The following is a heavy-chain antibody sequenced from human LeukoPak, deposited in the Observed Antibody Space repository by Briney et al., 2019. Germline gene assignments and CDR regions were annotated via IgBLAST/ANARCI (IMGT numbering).Heavy chain of an antibody. D-gene: IGHD3-22*01. V-gene: IGHV5-51*01. J-gene: IGHJ2*01. CDR3: ARVHDSSGYYWYFDL. CDR1: GYTFNTYW. Sequence: KPGESLKISCKGSGYTFNTYWIAWVRQMPGKGLEWMGIIYPGDSDPRYRPSFQGQVNISADKSISTAYLQWNSLKASDTAMYYCARVHDSSGYYWYFDLWGRGTLVTVSS. CDR2: IYPGDSDP.